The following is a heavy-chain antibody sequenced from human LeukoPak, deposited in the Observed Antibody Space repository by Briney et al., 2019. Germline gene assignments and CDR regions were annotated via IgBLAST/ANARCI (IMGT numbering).Heavy chain of an antibody. Sequence: GGSLRLSCAASGFTFSSYAMSWVRQAPGKGLEWVSAISGSGGSTYYADSVKGRFTISRDNSKNTLYLQMNSLRAEDTAVYYCAKVNPALYCSGGSCYGDYWGQGTLVTVSS. D-gene: IGHD2-15*01. CDR2: ISGSGGST. CDR1: GFTFSSYA. J-gene: IGHJ4*02. CDR3: AKVNPALYCSGGSCYGDY. V-gene: IGHV3-23*01.